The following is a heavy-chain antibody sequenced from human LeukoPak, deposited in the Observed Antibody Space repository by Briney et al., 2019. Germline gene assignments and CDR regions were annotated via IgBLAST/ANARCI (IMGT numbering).Heavy chain of an antibody. Sequence: SETLSLTCTVSGYSISSGYYWGWIRQPPGKGLEWIGSIYYSGSTYYNPSLKSRVTISVDTSKNQFSLKLSSVTAADTAVYYCARVGYSGYHYDYFDYWGQGTLVTVSS. D-gene: IGHD5-12*01. CDR3: ARVGYSGYHYDYFDY. J-gene: IGHJ4*02. CDR2: IYYSGST. CDR1: GYSISSGYY. V-gene: IGHV4-38-2*02.